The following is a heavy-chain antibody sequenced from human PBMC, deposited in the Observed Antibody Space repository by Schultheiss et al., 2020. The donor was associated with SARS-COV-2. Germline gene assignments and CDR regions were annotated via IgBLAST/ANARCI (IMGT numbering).Heavy chain of an antibody. Sequence: SETLSLTCAVSGGFIGSGNWWSWVRQSPGKGLEWIGEIYHSGNTIYNPSLENRVTISVDTSKNQFSLKLSSVTAADTAVYYCARGRCSGGSCYATWYNWFDPWGQGTLVTVSS. D-gene: IGHD2-15*01. CDR3: ARGRCSGGSCYATWYNWFDP. CDR2: IYHSGNT. CDR1: GGFIGSGNW. J-gene: IGHJ5*02. V-gene: IGHV4-4*02.